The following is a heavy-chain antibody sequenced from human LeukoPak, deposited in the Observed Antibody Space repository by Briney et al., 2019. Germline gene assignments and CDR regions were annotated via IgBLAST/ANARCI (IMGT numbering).Heavy chain of an antibody. D-gene: IGHD3-10*01. J-gene: IGHJ4*02. Sequence: PGGSLRPSCAASGFTFSDYYMSWIRQAPGKGLEWVSYISSSSSYTNYADSVKGRFTISRDNAKNSLYLQMNSLRAEDTAVYYCARYGSGSSYLDYWGQGTLVTVSS. CDR2: ISSSSSYT. CDR1: GFTFSDYY. CDR3: ARYGSGSSYLDY. V-gene: IGHV3-11*03.